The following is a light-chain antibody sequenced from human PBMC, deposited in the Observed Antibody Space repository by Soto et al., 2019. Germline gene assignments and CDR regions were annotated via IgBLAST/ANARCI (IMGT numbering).Light chain of an antibody. Sequence: DIVMTQSPLSLPVTPGEPASISCRSSQSLLHSNGYNYLDWYLQKPGQSPQLLIYLGSNRASGVPDRFSGSGSGTDFTRKISRVEAEDVGVYYCMQALQSPCTFGPGTKVDTK. CDR2: LGS. CDR3: MQALQSPCT. J-gene: IGKJ3*01. V-gene: IGKV2-28*01. CDR1: QSLLHSNGYNY.